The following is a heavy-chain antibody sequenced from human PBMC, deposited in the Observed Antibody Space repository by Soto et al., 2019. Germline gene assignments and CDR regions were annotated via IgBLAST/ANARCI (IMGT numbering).Heavy chain of an antibody. J-gene: IGHJ4*02. CDR2: ISGSGGDT. D-gene: IGHD3-22*01. V-gene: IGHV3-23*01. CDR1: GIIFSHNA. CDR3: AKSISDYYARIDF. Sequence: GGSLILSCAASGIIFSHNAMHLVRQAPGKGMEWVSVISGSGGDTHYADSVKGRFSISRDNSKNTLYLQMNSLRAEDTAVYYYAKSISDYYARIDFWGQGTLVTVSS.